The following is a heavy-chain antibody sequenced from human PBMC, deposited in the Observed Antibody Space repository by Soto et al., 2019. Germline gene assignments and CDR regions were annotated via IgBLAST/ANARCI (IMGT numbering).Heavy chain of an antibody. V-gene: IGHV3-30*18. D-gene: IGHD3-16*01. CDR2: ISYDGSNK. J-gene: IGHJ6*02. Sequence: QVQLVESGGGVVQPGRSLRLSCAASGFTFSSYGMHWVRQAPGKGLEWVAVISYDGSNKYYADSVKGRFTISRDNSKNTLYLQMNSLRAEDTAVYYCAKEGITFGGVIPYGMDVWGQGTTVTVSS. CDR3: AKEGITFGGVIPYGMDV. CDR1: GFTFSSYG.